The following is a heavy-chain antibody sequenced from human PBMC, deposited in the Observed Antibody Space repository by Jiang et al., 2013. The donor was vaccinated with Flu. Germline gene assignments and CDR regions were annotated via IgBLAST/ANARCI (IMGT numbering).Heavy chain of an antibody. CDR2: IDYSGFT. V-gene: IGHV4-34*01. J-gene: IGHJ2*01. CDR1: TGSFTHNY. CDR3: AREERWRRYFDL. D-gene: IGHD5-24*01. Sequence: LLKPSETLSLACAVYTGSFTHNYWTWIRQTPNKRLEWIGQIDYSGFTNYNPSLKSRVTISLDTSKNQFFLKLTSVTAADTAVYYCAREERWRRYFDLWGRGTQATVSS.